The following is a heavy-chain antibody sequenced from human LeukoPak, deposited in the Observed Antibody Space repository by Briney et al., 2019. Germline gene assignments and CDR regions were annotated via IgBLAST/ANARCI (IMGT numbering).Heavy chain of an antibody. Sequence: SETLSLTCTVSGGSISSYYWSWIRQPPGKGLEWIGYIYYSGYRGSTNYNPSLKSRVTISVDTSKNQFSLKLSSVTAADTAVYYCARVPLNYYGTQGYYYMDVWGKGTTVTVSS. CDR3: ARVPLNYYGTQGYYYMDV. D-gene: IGHD3-10*01. CDR1: GGSISSYY. CDR2: IYYSGYRGST. V-gene: IGHV4-59*01. J-gene: IGHJ6*03.